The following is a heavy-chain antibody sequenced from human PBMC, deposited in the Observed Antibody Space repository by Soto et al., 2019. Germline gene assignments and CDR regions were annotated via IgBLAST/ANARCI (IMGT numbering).Heavy chain of an antibody. CDR3: AHRQVVTGTYAY. CDR1: GFSLSTSGVG. J-gene: IGHJ4*02. V-gene: IGHV2-5*02. D-gene: IGHD2-21*02. CDR2: IYWDDDK. Sequence: QITLKESGPTLVKPTQTLTLTCTFSGFSLSTSGVGVGWIRQPPGKALEWLALIYWDDDKGYSPSLKSRLTSSKDTSKTQVVLTMTNMDPVDTATYYCAHRQVVTGTYAYWGQGTLVTVSS.